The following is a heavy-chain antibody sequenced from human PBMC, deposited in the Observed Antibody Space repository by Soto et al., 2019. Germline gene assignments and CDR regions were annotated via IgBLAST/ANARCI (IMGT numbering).Heavy chain of an antibody. J-gene: IGHJ6*02. Sequence: QVQLVESGGGVVQPGRSLRLSCAASGFTFSNYAIHWVRQAPGEGLEWVAVISYDDGSTKYYADSVKGRFTISRDNSKNTLYLQMNSLRAEDTAVYYCAKSIAVAAHYYYGMDVWGQGTTVTVSS. V-gene: IGHV3-30-3*01. CDR3: AKSIAVAAHYYYGMDV. D-gene: IGHD6-19*01. CDR2: ISYDDGSTK. CDR1: GFTFSNYA.